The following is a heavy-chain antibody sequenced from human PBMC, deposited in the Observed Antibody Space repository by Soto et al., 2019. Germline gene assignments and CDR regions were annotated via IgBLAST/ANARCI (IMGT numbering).Heavy chain of an antibody. J-gene: IGHJ6*02. Sequence: QVQLVQSGAEVKKPGSSVKVSCKASGGTFSSYTISWVRQAPGQGLEWMGRIIPILGIANYAQKFQGRVTXXAXKXMSTAYMELSSLRSEDTAVYYCARVGYCSGGSCPDVWGQGTTVTVSS. V-gene: IGHV1-69*02. CDR3: ARVGYCSGGSCPDV. D-gene: IGHD2-15*01. CDR2: IIPILGIA. CDR1: GGTFSSYT.